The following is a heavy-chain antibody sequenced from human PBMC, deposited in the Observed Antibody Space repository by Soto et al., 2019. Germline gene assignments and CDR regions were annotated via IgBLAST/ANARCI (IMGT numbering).Heavy chain of an antibody. CDR3: ARDDFYDSSANDAFDF. CDR1: GFTFRSYW. Sequence: GGSLRLSCAASGFTFRSYWMSWVRQAPGRGLEWVANIKHDGSDKYYVDSVKGRFTIYRDNAKNSLFLQMNSLRAEDTAVYYCARDDFYDSSANDAFDFWGQGTMVTVSS. J-gene: IGHJ3*01. V-gene: IGHV3-7*05. D-gene: IGHD3-22*01. CDR2: IKHDGSDK.